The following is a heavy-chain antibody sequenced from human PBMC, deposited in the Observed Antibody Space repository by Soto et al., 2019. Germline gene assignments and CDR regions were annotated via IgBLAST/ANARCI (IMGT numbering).Heavy chain of an antibody. CDR3: ARNPVITFGGSIVDY. CDR1: GFTFSSYW. Sequence: EVQLVESGGGLVQPGGSLRLSSAASGFTFSSYWMSWVRQAPGKGLEWVANIKQDGSEKYYVDSVKGRFTISRDNAKNSLYLQMKSLRAEDTAVYYCARNPVITFGGSIVDYWGQGTLVTVSS. J-gene: IGHJ4*02. CDR2: IKQDGSEK. V-gene: IGHV3-7*01. D-gene: IGHD3-16*02.